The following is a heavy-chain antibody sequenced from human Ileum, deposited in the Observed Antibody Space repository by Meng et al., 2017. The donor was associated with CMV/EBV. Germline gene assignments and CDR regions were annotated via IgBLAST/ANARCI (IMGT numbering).Heavy chain of an antibody. V-gene: IGHV3-23*01. CDR2: ISSSGGST. CDR1: GFTFRSYA. D-gene: IGHD3-3*01. J-gene: IGHJ6*01. CDR3: AKDGSAIFGVVLIYYYYGMDV. Sequence: GGSLRLSCAASGFTFRSYAMSWVRQAPGKGLEWVSAISSSGGSTYYADSVKGRFTIFRDNSKNTLYLQMNSLRAEDTAVYYCAKDGSAIFGVVLIYYYYGMDVWGQGNTV.